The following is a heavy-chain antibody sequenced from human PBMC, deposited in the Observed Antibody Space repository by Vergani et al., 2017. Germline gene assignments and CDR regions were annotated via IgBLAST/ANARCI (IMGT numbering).Heavy chain of an antibody. CDR1: GYTFTGYY. V-gene: IGHV1-2*04. CDR2: INPNSGGQ. CDR3: ARDATPYYDFWSGYYTRWFDP. D-gene: IGHD3-3*01. J-gene: IGHJ5*02. Sequence: QVQLVQSGAEVKKPGASVKVSCKASGYTFTGYYMHWVRQAPGQGLEWMGWINPNSGGQNNAPKFQGWVTMTRDTSISTAYMELSRLRAYDTAVYYCARDATPYYDFWSGYYTRWFDPWGQGTLVTVSS.